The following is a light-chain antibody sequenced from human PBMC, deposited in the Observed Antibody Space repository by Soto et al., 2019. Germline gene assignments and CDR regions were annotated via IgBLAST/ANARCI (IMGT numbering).Light chain of an antibody. J-gene: IGKJ4*01. V-gene: IGKV3-15*01. Sequence: ILMTQSPATLSVSPGETVTFSCRASRSVSNSLAWYQHKPGQAPRLLISGASNGATGIPPKFSGSGSGTEFTLTVDSLQSDDIAVYYCQQYYNWLVTFDGGTKVDNK. CDR2: GAS. CDR1: RSVSNS. CDR3: QQYYNWLVT.